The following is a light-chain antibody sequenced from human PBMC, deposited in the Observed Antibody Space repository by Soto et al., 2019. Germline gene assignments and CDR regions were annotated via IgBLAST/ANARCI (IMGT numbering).Light chain of an antibody. Sequence: EIVLTLSPSTLSVSQGERATLSCRASQSVSSNLAWYQQKPGQAPRLLIYGASTRATGTPARFSGSGSGTEFTLTISSLQSEDFAVYYCQQYNSWPPYTLGQGTKVDIK. CDR1: QSVSSN. V-gene: IGKV3-15*01. CDR2: GAS. CDR3: QQYNSWPPYT. J-gene: IGKJ2*01.